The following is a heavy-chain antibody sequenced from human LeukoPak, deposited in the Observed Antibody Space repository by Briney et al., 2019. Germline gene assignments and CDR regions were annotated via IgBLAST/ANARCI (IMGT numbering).Heavy chain of an antibody. D-gene: IGHD3-9*01. V-gene: IGHV3-23*01. CDR1: GFTFSSYA. Sequence: GGSLRLSCAASGFTFSSYAMSWVRQAPGKGLEWVSTISGSGDRTYYADSVKGRFTLSRDSSKNTEYVQMNSLRAEDTAVYYCARDILTGSQSRFQHWGQGTLVTVSS. J-gene: IGHJ1*01. CDR3: ARDILTGSQSRFQH. CDR2: ISGSGDRT.